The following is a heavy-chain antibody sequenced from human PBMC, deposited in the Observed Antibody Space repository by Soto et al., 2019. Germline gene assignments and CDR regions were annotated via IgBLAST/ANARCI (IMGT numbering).Heavy chain of an antibody. CDR2: ISAYNGNT. Sequence: ASVKVSCKASGYSFTSYGIRWVRQAPAQGLEWMGWISAYNGNTNYAQKLQGRVTMTTDTSTSTAYMELRSLRSDDTAVYYCARGRDYGDSYYYYYGMDVWGQGTTVTVSS. V-gene: IGHV1-18*01. CDR1: GYSFTSYG. D-gene: IGHD4-17*01. CDR3: ARGRDYGDSYYYYYGMDV. J-gene: IGHJ6*02.